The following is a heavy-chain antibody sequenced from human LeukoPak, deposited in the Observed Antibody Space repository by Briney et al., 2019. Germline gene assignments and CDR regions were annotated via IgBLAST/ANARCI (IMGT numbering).Heavy chain of an antibody. CDR2: IYTSGST. CDR1: GGSISSYY. CDR3: ARQVITYYCDSTDNYFDY. Sequence: SETLSLTCTVSGGSISSYYWSRIRQPPGKGLEWIGYIYTSGSTNYNPSLKSRVTISVETSKNQFSLKLSSVTAADTAVYYCARQVITYYCDSTDNYFDYWGQGTLVTVSS. V-gene: IGHV4-4*09. D-gene: IGHD3-22*01. J-gene: IGHJ4*02.